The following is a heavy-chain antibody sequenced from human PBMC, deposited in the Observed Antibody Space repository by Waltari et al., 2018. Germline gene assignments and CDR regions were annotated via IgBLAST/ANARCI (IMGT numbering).Heavy chain of an antibody. D-gene: IGHD1-1*01. J-gene: IGHJ5*02. Sequence: QVQLQQSGPGLVKPSETLSLTCTVSGYSISNVYYWGWIRQPPGKGLEWIGGIHHSGSAYYNPSLNSRVTISLETSKNQFSLKLTPVAATDTAIYYCARQPIEGNLPDWFDPWGQGTLVTVSS. V-gene: IGHV4-38-2*02. CDR1: GYSISNVYY. CDR2: IHHSGSA. CDR3: ARQPIEGNLPDWFDP.